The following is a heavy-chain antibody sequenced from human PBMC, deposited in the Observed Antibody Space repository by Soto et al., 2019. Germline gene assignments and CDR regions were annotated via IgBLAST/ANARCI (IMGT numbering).Heavy chain of an antibody. D-gene: IGHD1-1*01. Sequence: QVQLVQSGADVKKPGDSMRVSCKASAYTFTGYYIHWVRQAPGQGLEWMGWMNPKNSDTRYAPQFQGRVTMNRDTSINTADMDLRRLTSDDTAIYYCARDGPGTGNDDFDYWGQGTLVTVSS. CDR2: MNPKNSDT. J-gene: IGHJ4*02. CDR3: ARDGPGTGNDDFDY. V-gene: IGHV1-2*02. CDR1: AYTFTGYY.